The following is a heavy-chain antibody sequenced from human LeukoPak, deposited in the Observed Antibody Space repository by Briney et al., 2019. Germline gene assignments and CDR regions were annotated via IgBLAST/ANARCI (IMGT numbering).Heavy chain of an antibody. Sequence: GRSLRLSCAASGFIFDDYAMHWVRQVPGKGLEWVSGISWNSGSIAYADSVKGRFTISRDNPKNSLYLQMNSLRAEDTAVYYCAREGRIASYGMDVWGQGTTVTVSS. J-gene: IGHJ6*02. CDR3: AREGRIASYGMDV. CDR2: ISWNSGSI. D-gene: IGHD6-6*01. CDR1: GFIFDDYA. V-gene: IGHV3-9*01.